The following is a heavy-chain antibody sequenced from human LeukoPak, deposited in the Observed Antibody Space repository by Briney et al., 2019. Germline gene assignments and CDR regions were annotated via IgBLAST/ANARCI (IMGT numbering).Heavy chain of an antibody. V-gene: IGHV1-24*01. Sequence: ASVKVSCKVSGYTLTELSMHWVRQAPGKGLEWMGGFDPEDGETIYAQKFQGRVTITADESTSTAYMELSSLRSEDTAVYYCARGQWSYYDILTPYFDYWGQGTLVTVSS. D-gene: IGHD3-9*01. CDR2: FDPEDGET. CDR3: ARGQWSYYDILTPYFDY. J-gene: IGHJ4*02. CDR1: GYTLTELS.